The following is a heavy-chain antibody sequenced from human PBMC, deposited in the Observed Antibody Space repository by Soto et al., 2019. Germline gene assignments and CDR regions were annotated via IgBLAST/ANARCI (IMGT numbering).Heavy chain of an antibody. Sequence: GGSLRLSCAASGFTFSSYWMSWVRQAPGKGLEWVANIKQDGSEKYYVDSVKGRFTISRDNAKNSLYLQMNSLRAEDTAVYYCARESAYYDFWSGYYLGLDDYYYGMDVWGQGTTVTVYS. V-gene: IGHV3-7*05. CDR1: GFTFSSYW. CDR3: ARESAYYDFWSGYYLGLDDYYYGMDV. D-gene: IGHD3-3*01. J-gene: IGHJ6*02. CDR2: IKQDGSEK.